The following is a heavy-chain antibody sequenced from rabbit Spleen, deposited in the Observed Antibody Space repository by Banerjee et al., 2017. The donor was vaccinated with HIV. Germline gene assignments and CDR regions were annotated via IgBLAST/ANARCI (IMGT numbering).Heavy chain of an antibody. CDR3: VREAGYGGYGDGNL. CDR2: INIVTGKT. J-gene: IGHJ4*01. D-gene: IGHD6-1*01. Sequence: QEQLVESRGGLVKPEGSLTLTCKASGFSFSDRDVMCWVRQAPGKGLEWIACINIVTGKTVYASWAKGRFIMSRTSSTTVTLQMTSLTVADTATYFCVREAGYGGYGDGNLWGQGTLVTVS. V-gene: IGHV1S45*01. CDR1: GFSFSDRDV.